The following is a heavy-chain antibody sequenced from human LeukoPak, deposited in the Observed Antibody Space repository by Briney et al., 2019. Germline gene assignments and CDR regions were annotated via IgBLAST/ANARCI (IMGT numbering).Heavy chain of an antibody. CDR2: ISSSSSYI. Sequence: GGSLRLSCAASGFTFSSYSMNWVRQAPGKGLEWVSSISSSSSYIYYADSVKGRFTISRDNAKNSLYLQMNSLRADDTAMYYCAKDIIVVGSGWYAIDNWGQGTLVIVSS. J-gene: IGHJ4*02. V-gene: IGHV3-21*04. D-gene: IGHD6-19*01. CDR1: GFTFSSYS. CDR3: AKDIIVVGSGWYAIDN.